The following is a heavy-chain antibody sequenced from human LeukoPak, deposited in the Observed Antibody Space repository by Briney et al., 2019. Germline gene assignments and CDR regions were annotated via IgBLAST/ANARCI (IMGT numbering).Heavy chain of an antibody. CDR2: IKQDGSEK. V-gene: IGHV3-7*01. J-gene: IGHJ4*02. D-gene: IGHD2-15*01. CDR1: GFIFSSYW. CDR3: ASANRFCSGGTCYGY. Sequence: PGGSLRLSCAASGFIFSSYWMSWVRQAPGRGLEWVANIKQDGSEKSYVDSVKGRFTISRDNAKNSLYLQMNSLRAEDTAVYYCASANRFCSGGTCYGYWGQGALVTVSS.